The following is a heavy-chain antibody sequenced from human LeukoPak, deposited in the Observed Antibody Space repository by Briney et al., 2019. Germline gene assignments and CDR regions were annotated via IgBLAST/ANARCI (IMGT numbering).Heavy chain of an antibody. CDR2: ISAYNGKT. V-gene: IGHV1-18*01. Sequence: ASVKVPCKASGYTFTSYGISWVRQAPGQGLEWMGWISAYNGKTNYAQKFQGRITMTTDTSTSTAYIELRSLRSDDTAVYYCAREGYYGSGSYPYYYGMDVWGQGTTVTVSS. CDR1: GYTFTSYG. CDR3: AREGYYGSGSYPYYYGMDV. D-gene: IGHD3-10*01. J-gene: IGHJ6*02.